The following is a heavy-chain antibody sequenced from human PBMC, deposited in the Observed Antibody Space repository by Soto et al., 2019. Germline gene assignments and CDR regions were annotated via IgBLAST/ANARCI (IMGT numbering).Heavy chain of an antibody. D-gene: IGHD2-15*01. CDR3: AREDCSGGSCYSCPEGVSWFDP. CDR1: GGSISSYY. CDR2: IYYSGST. V-gene: IGHV4-59*01. J-gene: IGHJ5*02. Sequence: KPSETLSLTCTVSGGSISSYYWSWIRQPPGKGLEWIGYIYYSGSTNYNPSLKSRVTISVDTSKNQFSLKLSSVTAADTAVHYCAREDCSGGSCYSCPEGVSWFDPWGQGTLVTVSS.